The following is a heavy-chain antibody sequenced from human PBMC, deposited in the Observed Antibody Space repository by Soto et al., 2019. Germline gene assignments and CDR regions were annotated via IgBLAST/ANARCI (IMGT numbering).Heavy chain of an antibody. V-gene: IGHV4-31*03. D-gene: IGHD3-22*01. CDR2: IYYSGST. J-gene: IGHJ4*02. CDR1: GGSISSGGYY. Sequence: PSETLSLTCTVSGGSISSGGYYWSWIRQHPGKGLEWIGYIYYSGSTYYKPSLKSRVTISVDTSKNQFSLKLSSVTAADTAVYYCARATYYYGRSGYLYFDSWGQGIRVTVSS. CDR3: ARATYYYGRSGYLYFDS.